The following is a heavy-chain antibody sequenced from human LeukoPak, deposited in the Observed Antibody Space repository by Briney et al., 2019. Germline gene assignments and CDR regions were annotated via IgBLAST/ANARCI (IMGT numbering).Heavy chain of an antibody. J-gene: IGHJ4*02. CDR2: ISSDSRTI. D-gene: IGHD3-10*01. Sequence: PGGSLRLSCAASGFTFSSYSMNWVRQAPGKGLEWVSYISSDSRTIYYADSVKGRFTISRDNAENSLYLQMKSLRDEDTAVYYCARYGSGTSYITNYFDYWGQGTLVTVSS. V-gene: IGHV3-48*02. CDR3: ARYGSGTSYITNYFDY. CDR1: GFTFSSYS.